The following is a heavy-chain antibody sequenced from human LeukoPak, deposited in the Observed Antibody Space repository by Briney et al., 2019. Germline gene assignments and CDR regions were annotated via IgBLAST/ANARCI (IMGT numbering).Heavy chain of an antibody. V-gene: IGHV3-7*01. Sequence: VKPGGSLRLSCAASGFTFSSYSMNWVRQAPGKGLEWVGNIRQDGIEKHSGDSTKGRFTISRDNARNSLYLQMNSLRVEDTAVYYCAREDRVGGSLDSWGQGTLVTVSS. CDR3: AREDRVGGSLDS. CDR1: GFTFSSYS. J-gene: IGHJ4*02. CDR2: IRQDGIEK. D-gene: IGHD1-26*01.